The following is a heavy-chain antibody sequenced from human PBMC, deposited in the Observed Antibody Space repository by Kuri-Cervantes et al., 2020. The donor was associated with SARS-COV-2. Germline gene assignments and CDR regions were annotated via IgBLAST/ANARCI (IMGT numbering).Heavy chain of an antibody. V-gene: IGHV3-21*01. J-gene: IGHJ4*02. CDR2: ISSSSSYI. CDR1: GFTFSSYS. Sequence: GGSLRLSCAASGFTFSSYSMNWVRQAPGKGLEWVSSISSSSSYIFYADSMKGRFTISRDNAKNSLYLQMNSLRAEDTAVYYCARGNYVMYSRWPTAPSDYWGQGTLVTVSS. D-gene: IGHD3-16*01. CDR3: ARGNYVMYSRWPTAPSDY.